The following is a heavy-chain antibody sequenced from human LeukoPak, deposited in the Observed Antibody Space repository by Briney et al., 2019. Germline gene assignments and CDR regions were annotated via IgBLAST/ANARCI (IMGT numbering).Heavy chain of an antibody. CDR1: GFTFSSYA. CDR3: ARFWDTAMVLDY. J-gene: IGHJ4*02. V-gene: IGHV3-30*04. D-gene: IGHD5-18*01. Sequence: GRSLRLSCAASGFTFSSYAMHWVRQAPGKGLEWVSFIRFDGSNKYYADSVKGRFTISRDNSKNTLYLQLNSLRAEDTAIYYCARFWDTAMVLDYWGQGTLVTVSS. CDR2: IRFDGSNK.